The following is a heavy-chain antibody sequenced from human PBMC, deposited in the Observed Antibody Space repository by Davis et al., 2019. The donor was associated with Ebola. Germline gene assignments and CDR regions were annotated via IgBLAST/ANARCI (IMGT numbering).Heavy chain of an antibody. CDR1: GFTFSDYY. Sequence: GESLKISCAASGFTFSDYYMSWIRQAPGKGLEWVSYISSSGSTIYYADSVKGRFTISRDNAKNSLYLQMDSLRAEDTAVYYCARDSRRVYYDSSGYYSDAFDIWGQGTMVTVSS. J-gene: IGHJ3*02. D-gene: IGHD3-22*01. CDR2: ISSSGSTI. CDR3: ARDSRRVYYDSSGYYSDAFDI. V-gene: IGHV3-11*04.